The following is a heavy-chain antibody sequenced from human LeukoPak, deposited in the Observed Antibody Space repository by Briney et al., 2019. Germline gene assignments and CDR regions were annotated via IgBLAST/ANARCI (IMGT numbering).Heavy chain of an antibody. D-gene: IGHD3-22*01. CDR1: GFTFTAYH. CDR3: ARDYYDSSGYYIGY. Sequence: ASVKVSCKASGFTFTAYHMHWVRQAPGQGLEWMGWINPNSGGTNYAQKFQGRVTMTRDTSISTAYMELSRLRSDDTAVYYCARDYYDSSGYYIGYWGQGTLVTVSS. J-gene: IGHJ4*02. CDR2: INPNSGGT. V-gene: IGHV1-2*02.